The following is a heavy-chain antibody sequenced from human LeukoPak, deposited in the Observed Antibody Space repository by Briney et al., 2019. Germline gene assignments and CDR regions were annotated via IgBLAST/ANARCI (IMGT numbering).Heavy chain of an antibody. CDR1: GFTFSSYG. CDR2: ISGTGSST. V-gene: IGHV3-23*01. CDR3: AKVDSSGWYVSSPDY. J-gene: IGHJ4*02. Sequence: GGSLRLSCAASGFTFSSYGMSWVRQAPGKGLEWVSAISGTGSSTYYADSVKGRFTISRDNSKNTLCLQMNSLRAEDTAVYYCAKVDSSGWYVSSPDYWGQGTLVTVS. D-gene: IGHD6-19*01.